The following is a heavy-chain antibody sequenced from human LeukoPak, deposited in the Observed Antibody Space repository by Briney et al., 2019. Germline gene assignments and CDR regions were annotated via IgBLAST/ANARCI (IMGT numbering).Heavy chain of an antibody. D-gene: IGHD2-2*01. Sequence: PGGSLRLSCAASGFTFSNYGMSWVRQAPGKGLEWVSGISASGGNTYYADSVKGRFTISRDNSKNTLYLQMNSLRAENTAVYYSLGYCSRTSCLDAFDIWGQGTMVTVSS. CDR2: ISASGGNT. CDR3: LGYCSRTSCLDAFDI. V-gene: IGHV3-23*01. J-gene: IGHJ3*02. CDR1: GFTFSNYG.